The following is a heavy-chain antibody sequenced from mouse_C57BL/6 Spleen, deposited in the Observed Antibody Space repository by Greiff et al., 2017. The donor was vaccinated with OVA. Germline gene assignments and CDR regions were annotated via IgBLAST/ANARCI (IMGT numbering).Heavy chain of an antibody. V-gene: IGHV1-20*01. CDR1: GYSFTGYF. J-gene: IGHJ3*01. D-gene: IGHD1-1*01. Sequence: VQLQQSGPELVKPGDSVKISCKASGYSFTGYFMNWVMQSHGKSLEWIGRINPYNGDTFYNQKFKGKATLTVDKSSSKAHMELRSLTSEDSAVYYCARGGITTVVATPFAYWGQGTLVTVSA. CDR2: INPYNGDT. CDR3: ARGGITTVVATPFAY.